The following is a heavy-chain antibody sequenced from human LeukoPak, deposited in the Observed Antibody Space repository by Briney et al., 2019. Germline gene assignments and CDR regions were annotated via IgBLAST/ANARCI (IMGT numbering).Heavy chain of an antibody. CDR1: GGSFSGYY. D-gene: IGHD2-15*01. CDR2: INHSGST. V-gene: IGHV4-34*01. CDR3: ARGDCSGGSCDKYNWFDP. Sequence: SETLSLTCAVYGGSFSGYYWSWIRQPPGKGLEWIGEINHSGSTNYNPSLKSRVTISLDTSKNQFSRKLSTGTAADTTVHYCARGDCSGGSCDKYNWFDPGGQGTLVTVSS. J-gene: IGHJ5*02.